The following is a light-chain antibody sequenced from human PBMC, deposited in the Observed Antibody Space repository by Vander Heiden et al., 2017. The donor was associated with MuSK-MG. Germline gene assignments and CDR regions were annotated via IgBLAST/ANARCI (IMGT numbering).Light chain of an antibody. CDR3: QQYNSYS. CDR2: KAS. J-gene: IGKJ1*01. CDR1: QSISSW. Sequence: DIQMTQSPSTLSASVGDRVTITCRASQSISSWLAWYQQKPGKAPKLLIYKASSLESGVPSRFSGSGSGTGFTLTISSLQPDDFATYYCQQYNSYSFGQGTKVEIK. V-gene: IGKV1-5*03.